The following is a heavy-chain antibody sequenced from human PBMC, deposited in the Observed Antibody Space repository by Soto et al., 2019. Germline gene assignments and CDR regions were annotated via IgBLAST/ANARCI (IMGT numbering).Heavy chain of an antibody. Sequence: QVQLQQWGAGLLKPSETLSLTCAVYGGSFSGYYWSWIRQPPGKGLEWIGEINHSGSTNYNPSHKSRVTRSVDTSKNQLSLKLISVTAADTAVYYCARGPITTNPRFDPWGQGTLVTVS. J-gene: IGHJ5*02. CDR1: GGSFSGYY. CDR2: INHSGST. V-gene: IGHV4-34*01. CDR3: ARGPITTNPRFDP. D-gene: IGHD3-22*01.